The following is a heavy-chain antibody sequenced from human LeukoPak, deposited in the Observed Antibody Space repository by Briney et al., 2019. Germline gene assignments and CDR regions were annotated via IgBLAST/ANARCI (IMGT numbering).Heavy chain of an antibody. CDR2: ISSSSSYI. Sequence: PGGSLRLSCAASGFTFSSYSMNWVRQAPGKGLEWVSSISSSSSYIYYADSVKGRFTISRDNAKNSLYLQMDSLRAEDTAVYYCARDLARITMIVVVTEDAFDIWGQGTMVTVSS. V-gene: IGHV3-21*01. D-gene: IGHD3-22*01. J-gene: IGHJ3*02. CDR3: ARDLARITMIVVVTEDAFDI. CDR1: GFTFSSYS.